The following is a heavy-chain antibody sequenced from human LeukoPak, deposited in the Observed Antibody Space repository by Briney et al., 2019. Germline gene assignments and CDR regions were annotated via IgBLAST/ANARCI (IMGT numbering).Heavy chain of an antibody. D-gene: IGHD3-16*02. CDR2: ISGSGGST. Sequence: GGSLRLSCAASEFTFSSYAMSWVRQAPGKGLEWVSAISGSGGSTYYADSVKGRFTISRDNSKNTLYLQMNSLRAEDTAVYYCAKDSSGGYDYVWGSYPLSYWGQGTLVTVSS. J-gene: IGHJ4*02. CDR1: EFTFSSYA. CDR3: AKDSSGGYDYVWGSYPLSY. V-gene: IGHV3-23*01.